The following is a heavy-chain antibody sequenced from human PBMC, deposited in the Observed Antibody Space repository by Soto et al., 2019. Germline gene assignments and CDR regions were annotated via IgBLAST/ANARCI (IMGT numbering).Heavy chain of an antibody. CDR1: GGSFSGYY. D-gene: IGHD2-2*01. Sequence: PSETLSLTCAVYGGSFSGYYWSWIRQPPGKGLEWIGEINHSGSTNYNPSLKSRVTISVDTSKNQFSLKLSSVTAADTAVYYCARDYKGVPWGHNWFDPWGQGTLVTVSS. CDR3: ARDYKGVPWGHNWFDP. J-gene: IGHJ5*02. V-gene: IGHV4-34*01. CDR2: INHSGST.